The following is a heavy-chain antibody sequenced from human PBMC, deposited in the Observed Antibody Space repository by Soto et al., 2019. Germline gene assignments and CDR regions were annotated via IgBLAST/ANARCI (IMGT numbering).Heavy chain of an antibody. J-gene: IGHJ4*02. CDR2: MNQDGSQN. Sequence: GGSLRLSCAASGFTFSSYWMSWVRQAPGKGLEWVANMNQDGSQNFYVDSVKGRFTISRDNAKTSLYLQMNSLRDEDTAVYYCARDDGWGWLLFAYWGRGTLVTVSS. CDR3: ARDDGWGWLLFAY. CDR1: GFTFSSYW. V-gene: IGHV3-7*01. D-gene: IGHD3-16*01.